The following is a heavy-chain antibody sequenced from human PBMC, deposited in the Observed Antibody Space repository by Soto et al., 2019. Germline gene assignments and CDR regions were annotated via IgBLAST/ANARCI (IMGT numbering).Heavy chain of an antibody. J-gene: IGHJ4*02. CDR2: IYSGGST. CDR1: EFTVSNSY. CDR3: ARDRGYRGTTAY. D-gene: IGHD1-26*01. Sequence: EVQLVETGGGLIQPGGSLRLACASSEFTVSNSYISWARQAPGKGLEWVSVIYSGGSTYYADSVRGLLQLYRDNSKNTLYLKMNNLRAEDTAVYYCARDRGYRGTTAYWGQGTLVTVSS. V-gene: IGHV3-53*02.